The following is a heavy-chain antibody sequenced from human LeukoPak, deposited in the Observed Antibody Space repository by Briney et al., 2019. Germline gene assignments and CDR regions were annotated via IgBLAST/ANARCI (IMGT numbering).Heavy chain of an antibody. CDR3: ARVCYGSGSSYYFDY. V-gene: IGHV1-2*02. CDR1: GYTFTGYY. J-gene: IGHJ4*02. Sequence: GASVKVSCKASGYTFTGYYMHWVRQAPGQGLEWMGWINPNSGGTNYAQKFQGRVTMTRDTSISTAYMELSRLRSDAAAVYYWARVCYGSGSSYYFDYWGQGTLVTVSS. D-gene: IGHD3-10*01. CDR2: INPNSGGT.